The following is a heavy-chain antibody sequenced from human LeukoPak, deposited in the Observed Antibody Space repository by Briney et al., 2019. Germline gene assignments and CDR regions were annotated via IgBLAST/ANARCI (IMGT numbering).Heavy chain of an antibody. Sequence: QPGGSLRLSCAASGFTFSSYAMSWVRQAPGKGLEWVSAISGSGGSTYYADSVKGRFTISRDNSKNTLYLQMNSLRAEDTAVYYCAKEQWLVRYYYYGMDVWGQGTTVTVSS. D-gene: IGHD6-19*01. CDR1: GFTFSSYA. J-gene: IGHJ6*02. V-gene: IGHV3-23*01. CDR3: AKEQWLVRYYYYGMDV. CDR2: ISGSGGST.